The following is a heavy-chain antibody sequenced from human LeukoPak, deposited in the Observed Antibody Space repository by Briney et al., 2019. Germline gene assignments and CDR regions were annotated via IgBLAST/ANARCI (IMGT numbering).Heavy chain of an antibody. V-gene: IGHV1-18*01. D-gene: IGHD5-12*01. CDR2: ISAYNGNT. CDR3: ARDSPGYSGYLYYFDY. Sequence: GASVKASCKASGYTFTSYGISWVRQAPGQGLGWMGWISAYNGNTNYAQKLQGRVTMTTDTSTSTAYMELRSLRSDDTAVYYCARDSPGYSGYLYYFDYWGQGTLVTVSS. CDR1: GYTFTSYG. J-gene: IGHJ4*02.